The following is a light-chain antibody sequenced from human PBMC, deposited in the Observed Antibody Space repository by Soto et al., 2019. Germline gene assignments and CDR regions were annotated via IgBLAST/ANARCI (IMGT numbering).Light chain of an antibody. Sequence: EIVLTQSPATLTLSPGERATLSCRASQSVSSSLAWYQQKPGQAPRLLIYGASSRATGIPDRFSGSGSGPDFTLTISRLEPEDFAVYFCQHYGSSRTFGQGTKVDIK. V-gene: IGKV3-20*01. CDR1: QSVSSS. CDR2: GAS. CDR3: QHYGSSRT. J-gene: IGKJ1*01.